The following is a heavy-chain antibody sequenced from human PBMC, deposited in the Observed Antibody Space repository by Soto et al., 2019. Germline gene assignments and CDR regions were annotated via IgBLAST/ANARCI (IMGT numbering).Heavy chain of an antibody. V-gene: IGHV4-39*01. D-gene: IGHD2-21*02. CDR1: GGSINSRSYY. J-gene: IGHJ4*02. Sequence: SETLSLTXTVSGGSINSRSYYWGWIRQSPGKGLEWIGSIYYSGSTYYNPSLKSRVAMSVDTSKNQFSLKLRSVSAADTAVYYCARQRTSVVTQAYFDDWGQGSLVTVSS. CDR3: ARQRTSVVTQAYFDD. CDR2: IYYSGST.